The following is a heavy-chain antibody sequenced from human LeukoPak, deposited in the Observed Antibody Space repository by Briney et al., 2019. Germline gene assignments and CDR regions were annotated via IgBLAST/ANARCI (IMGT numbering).Heavy chain of an antibody. J-gene: IGHJ5*02. CDR3: ATGTYGSGGHNWFDP. V-gene: IGHV4-4*07. CDR2: IYTSGST. Sequence: SETLSLTCTVSGSSISSYYWSWIRQPAGKGLEWIGRIYTSGSTNYNPSLKSRVTMSVDTSKNQFSLKLSSVTAADTAVYYCATGTYGSGGHNWFDPWGQGTLVTVSS. D-gene: IGHD3-10*01. CDR1: GSSISSYY.